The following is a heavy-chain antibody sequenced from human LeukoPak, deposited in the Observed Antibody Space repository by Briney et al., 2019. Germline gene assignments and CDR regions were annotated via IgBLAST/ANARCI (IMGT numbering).Heavy chain of an antibody. J-gene: IGHJ3*01. CDR2: IYYSGST. CDR3: ARDLQRRDAFDV. CDR1: GGSISSSSYY. Sequence: SETLSLTCTVSGGSISSSSYYWGWIRQPPGKGLEWIGSIYYSGSTYYNPSLKSRVTISVDTSKNQFSLKLSSVTAADTAVYYCARDLQRRDAFDVWGQGTLVTVSS. V-gene: IGHV4-39*07.